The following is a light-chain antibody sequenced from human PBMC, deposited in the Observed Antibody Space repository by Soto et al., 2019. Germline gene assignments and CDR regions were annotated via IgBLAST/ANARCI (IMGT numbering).Light chain of an antibody. CDR3: QQANSFTYT. V-gene: IGKV1D-12*01. CDR2: AAS. Sequence: DIQMTQSPSSVSASVGDRVTITCRASPGIASWLAWYQQKGGKAPKLLIFAASSLQSGVPSRFSGRGSGTDFNLTINSLKPEDFATYYCQQANSFTYTFGQGTKVEIK. CDR1: PGIASW. J-gene: IGKJ2*01.